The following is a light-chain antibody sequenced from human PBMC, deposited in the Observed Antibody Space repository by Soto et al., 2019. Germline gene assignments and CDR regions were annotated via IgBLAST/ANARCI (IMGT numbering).Light chain of an antibody. Sequence: QSVLAQPASVSGSPGQSITISCTGTSSDVGGYNYVSWYQQHPGKAPKLMIYDVSNRPSGVSNRFSGSKSGNTASLTIFGLQAEDEADYYCSSYTSSSTPYVFGTGTKVT. CDR1: SSDVGGYNY. CDR3: SSYTSSSTPYV. V-gene: IGLV2-14*01. J-gene: IGLJ1*01. CDR2: DVS.